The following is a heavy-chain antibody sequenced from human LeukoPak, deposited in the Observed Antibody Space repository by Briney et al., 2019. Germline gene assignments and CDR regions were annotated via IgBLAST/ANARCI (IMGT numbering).Heavy chain of an antibody. J-gene: IGHJ4*02. V-gene: IGHV3-9*01. Sequence: GGSLRLSCAASGFSFDDYAMHWVRQAPGKGLEWVSGITWNSGSIAYADSVKGRFTISRDNAKNSLYLQMNSLRAEDTALYYCAKGLRITMVRGGFDYWGQGTLVTVSS. CDR1: GFSFDDYA. CDR3: AKGLRITMVRGGFDY. CDR2: ITWNSGSI. D-gene: IGHD3-10*01.